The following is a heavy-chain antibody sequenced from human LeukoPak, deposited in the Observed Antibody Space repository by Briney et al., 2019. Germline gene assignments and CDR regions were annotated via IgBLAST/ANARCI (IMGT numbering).Heavy chain of an antibody. CDR2: IYYSGST. J-gene: IGHJ4*02. Sequence: SETLSLTCTVSGGSISSGDYYWSWIRQPPGKGLEWIGYIYYSGSTYYNPSLKSRVTISVDTSKNQFSLKLSSVTAADTAVYYCARENHSWEASSTDYWGQGTLVTVSS. D-gene: IGHD2-15*01. V-gene: IGHV4-30-4*08. CDR3: ARENHSWEASSTDY. CDR1: GGSISSGDYY.